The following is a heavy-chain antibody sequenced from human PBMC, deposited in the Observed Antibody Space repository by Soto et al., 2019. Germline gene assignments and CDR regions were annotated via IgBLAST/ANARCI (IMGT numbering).Heavy chain of an antibody. CDR3: ARQPSVLRYFDWSLTYFDY. CDR2: IYYSGST. J-gene: IGHJ4*02. CDR1: GGSISSSSYY. D-gene: IGHD3-9*01. V-gene: IGHV4-39*01. Sequence: SSETLSLTCTVSGGSISSSSYYWGWIRQPPGKGLEWIGSIYYSGSTYYNPSLKSRVTISVDTSKNQFSLKLSSVTAADTAVYHCARQPSVLRYFDWSLTYFDYWGQGTLVTVSS.